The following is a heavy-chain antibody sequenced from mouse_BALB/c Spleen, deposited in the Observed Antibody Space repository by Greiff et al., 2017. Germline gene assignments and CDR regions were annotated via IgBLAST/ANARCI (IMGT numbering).Heavy chain of an antibody. V-gene: IGHV3-6*02. CDR3: ARDKHYGSSYFAY. CDR2: ISYDGSN. Sequence: EVKLVESGPGLVKPSQSLSLTCSVTGYSITSGYYWNWIRQFPGNKLEWMGYISYDGSNNYNPSLKNRISITRDTSKNQFFLKLNSVTTEDTATYYCARDKHYGSSYFAYWGQGTLVTVSA. D-gene: IGHD1-1*01. CDR1: GYSITSGYY. J-gene: IGHJ3*01.